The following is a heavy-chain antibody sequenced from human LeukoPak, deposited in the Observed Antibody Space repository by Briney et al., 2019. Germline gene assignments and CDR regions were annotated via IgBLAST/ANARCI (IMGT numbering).Heavy chain of an antibody. CDR2: ISYDGSNK. J-gene: IGHJ5*02. Sequence: GRSLRLSCAASEFTFSSYAYHWVRRAPGKGLEWVAVISYDGSNKHYADSVKGRFTISRDNSKNTLYLQMNSLRAEDTAVYYCARDLPWFDPWGQGTLVTVSS. V-gene: IGHV3-30*04. CDR3: ARDLPWFDP. D-gene: IGHD5/OR15-5a*01. CDR1: EFTFSSYA.